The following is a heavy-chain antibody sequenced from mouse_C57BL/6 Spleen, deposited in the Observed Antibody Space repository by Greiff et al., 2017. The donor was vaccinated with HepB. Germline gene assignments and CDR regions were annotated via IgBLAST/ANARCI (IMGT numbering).Heavy chain of an antibody. D-gene: IGHD2-5*01. Sequence: QVQLQQPGAELVKPGASVKLSCKASGYTFTSYWMQWVKQRPGQGLEWIGEIDPSASYTNYNQKFKGKATLTVDTSSSTAYMQLSSLTSEDSAVYYCARRSNYGFDYWGQGTTLTVSS. J-gene: IGHJ2*01. V-gene: IGHV1-50*01. CDR1: GYTFTSYW. CDR3: ARRSNYGFDY. CDR2: IDPSASYT.